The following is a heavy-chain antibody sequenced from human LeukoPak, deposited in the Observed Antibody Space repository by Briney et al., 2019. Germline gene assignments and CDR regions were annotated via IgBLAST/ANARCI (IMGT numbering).Heavy chain of an antibody. CDR2: IWYDGSNK. CDR3: ASNGGFKNYYYGMDV. Sequence: GRSLRLSCAASGFTFSSYGIHWVRQAPGKGLEWVAVIWYDGSNKYYADSVKGRFTISRDNSKNTLYLQMNSLRAEDTAVYYCASNGGFKNYYYGMDVWGQGTTVTVSS. V-gene: IGHV3-33*01. CDR1: GFTFSSYG. D-gene: IGHD4-23*01. J-gene: IGHJ6*02.